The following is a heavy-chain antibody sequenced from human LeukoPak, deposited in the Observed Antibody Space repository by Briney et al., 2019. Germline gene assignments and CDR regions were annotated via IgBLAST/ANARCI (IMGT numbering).Heavy chain of an antibody. D-gene: IGHD1-26*01. V-gene: IGHV1-69*02. J-gene: IGHJ4*02. CDR1: GGSLNSHI. Sequence: SVKVSCKASGGSLNSHIFTWVRQAPGQGLEWMGRIIPILGIANYAQKFQGRVTITADKSTSTAYMELSSLRSEDTAVYYCARNLKWGSYFCFWGQGTLVTVSS. CDR2: IIPILGIA. CDR3: ARNLKWGSYFCF.